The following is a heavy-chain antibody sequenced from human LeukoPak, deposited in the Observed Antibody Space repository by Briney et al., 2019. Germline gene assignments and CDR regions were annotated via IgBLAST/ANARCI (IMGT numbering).Heavy chain of an antibody. Sequence: GGSLRLPCAASGFTFDDYAMHWVRQAPGKGLEWVSGIRWDRGTVGYAGSVKGRFTISRDNAKSSVYLQMNSLRAEDTALYYCARGIDSSGTYSGWGFHLRYWGQGTLVTVSS. CDR3: ARGIDSSGTYSGWGFHLRY. J-gene: IGHJ4*02. CDR1: GFTFDDYA. CDR2: IRWDRGTV. D-gene: IGHD1-26*01. V-gene: IGHV3-9*01.